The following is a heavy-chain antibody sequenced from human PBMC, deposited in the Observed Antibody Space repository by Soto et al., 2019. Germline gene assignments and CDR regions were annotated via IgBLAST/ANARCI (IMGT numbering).Heavy chain of an antibody. J-gene: IGHJ6*02. D-gene: IGHD2-2*01. Sequence: QVQLVQSGAEVKKPGSSVKVSCKASGGTFSSYAISWVRQAPGQGLEWMGGIIPIFGTANYAQKFQGRVTITADESTSKAYMELSSLRSEDTAVYYCARGCSSTSCRGYGMDVWGQGTTVTVSS. V-gene: IGHV1-69*01. CDR3: ARGCSSTSCRGYGMDV. CDR2: IIPIFGTA. CDR1: GGTFSSYA.